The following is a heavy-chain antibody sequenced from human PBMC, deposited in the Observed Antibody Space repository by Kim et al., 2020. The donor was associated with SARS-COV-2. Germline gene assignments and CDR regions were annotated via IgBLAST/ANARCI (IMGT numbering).Heavy chain of an antibody. CDR1: GYTFTSYG. CDR3: ARVGHLQDIVVVPAAQNSPFDY. V-gene: IGHV1-18*04. J-gene: IGHJ4*02. D-gene: IGHD2-2*01. Sequence: ASVKVSCKASGYTFTSYGISWVRQAPGQGLEWMGWISAYNGNTNYAQKLQGRVTMTTDTSTSTAYMELRSLRSDDTAVYYCARVGHLQDIVVVPAAQNSPFDYWGQGTLVTVSS. CDR2: ISAYNGNT.